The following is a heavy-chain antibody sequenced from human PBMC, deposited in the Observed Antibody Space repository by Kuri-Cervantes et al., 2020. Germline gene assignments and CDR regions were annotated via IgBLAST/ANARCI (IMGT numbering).Heavy chain of an antibody. CDR2: ISWNSGSI. V-gene: IGHV3-9*01. CDR3: AKGARKYYYYYMDV. CDR1: GFTFDDYA. Sequence: SLKISCAASGFTFDDYAMHWVRQAPGKGLEWVSGISWNSGSIGYADSVKGRFTISRDNAKNSLYLQVNSLRAEDTALYYCAKGARKYYYYYMDVWGKGTTVTVSS. J-gene: IGHJ6*03.